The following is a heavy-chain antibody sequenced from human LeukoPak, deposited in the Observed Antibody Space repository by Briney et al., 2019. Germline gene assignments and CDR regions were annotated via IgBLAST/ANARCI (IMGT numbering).Heavy chain of an antibody. CDR1: GGSFSAYY. CDR2: INHSGSI. D-gene: IGHD3-22*01. Sequence: PSETLSLTCAVYGGSFSAYYWSWIRQPPGKGLEWIGEINHSGSINYNPSLKSRVAISVDTSKNHFSLKLTSVTAADTAVYYCVIDSSGAFSAFDIWGQGTMVTVSS. J-gene: IGHJ3*02. V-gene: IGHV4-34*01. CDR3: VIDSSGAFSAFDI.